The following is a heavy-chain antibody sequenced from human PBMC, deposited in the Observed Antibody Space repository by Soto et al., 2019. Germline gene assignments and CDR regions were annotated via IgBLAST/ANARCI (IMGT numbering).Heavy chain of an antibody. J-gene: IGHJ6*02. D-gene: IGHD1-26*01. CDR3: AIFLGYGGYKNYYYYGMAF. V-gene: IGHV5-51*01. Sequence: GESLKISCKGSGYSFTSYWIGWVRQMPGKGLEWMGIIYPGDSDTRYSPSFQGQVTISADKSISTAYLQWSSLKASDTAMYYWAIFLGYGGYKNYYYYGMAFGGQGTRVTVSS. CDR2: IYPGDSDT. CDR1: GYSFTSYW.